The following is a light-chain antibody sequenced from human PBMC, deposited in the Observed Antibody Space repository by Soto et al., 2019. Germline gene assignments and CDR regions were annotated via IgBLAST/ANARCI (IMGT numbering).Light chain of an antibody. CDR1: QSVSSD. Sequence: EIVLTQSPATLSLSPGERGTLSCRASQSVSSDLAWYQQKPGQAPRPLIYDASNGATGIPARFRGSGSGTDFYRTTSSLVPEDFAVYLCQQRSNWQYAFGHGTKLEI. CDR3: QQRSNWQYA. J-gene: IGKJ2*01. CDR2: DAS. V-gene: IGKV3-11*01.